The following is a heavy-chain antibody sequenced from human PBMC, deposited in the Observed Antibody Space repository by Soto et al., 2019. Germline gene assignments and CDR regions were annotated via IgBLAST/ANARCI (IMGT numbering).Heavy chain of an antibody. CDR2: IYTSGST. J-gene: IGHJ3*02. CDR1: SGSITNYY. D-gene: IGHD6-13*01. V-gene: IGHV4-4*07. CDR3: TRQQQRAFDI. Sequence: SETLSLTCTVSSGSITNYYWSWIRQPAGKGLEWIGRIYTSGSTNYNPSLKSRVTMSIDTSKNQFSLNLSSATAADTAVYYCTRQQQRAFDIWGQGTMVTVSS.